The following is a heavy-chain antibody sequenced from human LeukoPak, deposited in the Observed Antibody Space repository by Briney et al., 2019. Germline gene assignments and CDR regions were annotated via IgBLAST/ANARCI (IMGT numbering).Heavy chain of an antibody. CDR2: INPIGGST. J-gene: IGHJ5*02. V-gene: IGHV1-46*01. Sequence: INPIGGSTNYAQKFQGRVTMTRDTSKSTVYMEMSSLRSEDTAVYYCARDSTVTTFRGCVDPWGQGTLVTVSS. D-gene: IGHD4-17*01. CDR3: ARDSTVTTFRGCVDP.